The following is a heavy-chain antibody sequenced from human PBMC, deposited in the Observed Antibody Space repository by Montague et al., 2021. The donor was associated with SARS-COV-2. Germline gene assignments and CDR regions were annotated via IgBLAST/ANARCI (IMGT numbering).Heavy chain of an antibody. Sequence: SETLSLTCSVSGDSMSRSYHNWDWIRQPPGKGLEWIGTISYSGITYYSPSLKSRVTISVDTSEKQFSLKVTSMTAADTAVYYCARETVSAAASEIDNWGQGTLVTVPS. CDR3: ARETVSAAASEIDN. V-gene: IGHV4-39*01. J-gene: IGHJ4*02. D-gene: IGHD2-2*01. CDR2: ISYSGIT. CDR1: GDSMSRSYHN.